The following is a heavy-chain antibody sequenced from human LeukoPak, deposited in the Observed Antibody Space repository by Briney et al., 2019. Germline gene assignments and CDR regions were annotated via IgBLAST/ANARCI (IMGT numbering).Heavy chain of an antibody. J-gene: IGHJ6*03. Sequence: PSETLSLTCTVSGGSISSYYWSWIRQPPGKGLEWIGYIHYSGSTYYNPSLKSRVTISVDTSKNQFSLKLSSVTAADTAVYYCARTIFGVVIPYYYMDVWGKGTTVTVSS. CDR3: ARTIFGVVIPYYYMDV. V-gene: IGHV4-59*08. CDR1: GGSISSYY. D-gene: IGHD3-3*01. CDR2: IHYSGST.